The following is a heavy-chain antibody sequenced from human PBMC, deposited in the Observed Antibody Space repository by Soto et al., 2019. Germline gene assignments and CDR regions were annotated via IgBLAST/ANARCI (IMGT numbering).Heavy chain of an antibody. CDR2: IYSGGTT. CDR1: GFTVSSTNY. CDR3: HGYGY. Sequence: EVQLVESGGGLIQPGGSLRLSCVVSGFTVSSTNYMSWVRQAPGKGLEWVSVIYSGGTTYYADSVKGRFTISRDNSKNSLYLQMTSLRAEDTAVYYCHGYGYWGQGTLVTVSS. J-gene: IGHJ4*02. D-gene: IGHD5-12*01. V-gene: IGHV3-53*01.